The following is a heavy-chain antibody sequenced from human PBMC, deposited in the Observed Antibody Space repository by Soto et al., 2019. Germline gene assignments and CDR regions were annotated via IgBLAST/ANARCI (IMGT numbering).Heavy chain of an antibody. J-gene: IGHJ4*02. Sequence: WIRQPPGKGLEWVAVISYDGYNKYYADSVKGRFTISRDNSQNTLYLQMNSLSVEDTGVYFWAKDQCATGGSCPVDWGMGTLVTV. V-gene: IGHV3-30*18. D-gene: IGHD2-15*01. CDR2: ISYDGYNK. CDR3: AKDQCATGGSCPVD.